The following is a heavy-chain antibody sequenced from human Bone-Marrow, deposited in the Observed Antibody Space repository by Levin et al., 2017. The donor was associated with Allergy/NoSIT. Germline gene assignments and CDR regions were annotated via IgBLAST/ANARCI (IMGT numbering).Heavy chain of an antibody. D-gene: IGHD3-10*01. Sequence: GGSLRLSCAASEFIFSRYPMHWVRQAPGKGLEWVAVMSNDGNFKSYADSVKGRFTISRDNSEDTLYLQMNILRPEDTGVYFCTRGAGSYPWAVFDHWGQGTLVTVSS. CDR2: MSNDGNFK. CDR3: TRGAGSYPWAVFDH. J-gene: IGHJ4*02. CDR1: EFIFSRYP. V-gene: IGHV3-30*04.